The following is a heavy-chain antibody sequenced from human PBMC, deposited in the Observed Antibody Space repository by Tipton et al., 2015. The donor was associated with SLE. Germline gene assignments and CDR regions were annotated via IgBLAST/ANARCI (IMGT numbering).Heavy chain of an antibody. V-gene: IGHV4-38-2*01. CDR1: GYSISSGYY. CDR2: IYHSGST. CDR3: ARAQWELPDFDY. D-gene: IGHD1-26*01. Sequence: TLSLTCAVSGYSISSGYYWGWIRQPPGKGLEWVGSIYHSGSTYYNPSLKIRVTLSVDTSKKQFSLKLSSVTAADTAVYYCARAQWELPDFDYWGQGTLVTVSS. J-gene: IGHJ4*02.